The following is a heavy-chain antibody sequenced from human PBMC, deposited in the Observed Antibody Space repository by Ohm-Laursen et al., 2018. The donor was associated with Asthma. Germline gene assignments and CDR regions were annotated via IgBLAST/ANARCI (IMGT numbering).Heavy chain of an antibody. Sequence: TLSLTCAVSGASISRGGYSWSWIRQPPGKGLEWIGYIYHSGTTYYNPSLKSGVTISVDRSKNQFSLNLSSVTAADTAVYYCARVTTDNWYFDLWGRGTLVTVSS. CDR2: IYHSGTT. CDR3: ARVTTDNWYFDL. V-gene: IGHV4-30-2*01. J-gene: IGHJ2*01. CDR1: GASISRGGYS. D-gene: IGHD4-11*01.